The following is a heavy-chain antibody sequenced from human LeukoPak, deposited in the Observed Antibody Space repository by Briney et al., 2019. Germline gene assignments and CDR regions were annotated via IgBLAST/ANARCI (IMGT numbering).Heavy chain of an antibody. CDR3: AIWASDNY. Sequence: GGSLRLSCVVSGFTFNRSWMNWVRQAPGKGLEWVANMDPSGTQKRYVDSVTGRFTISKDNPGTSLYLEMNSLRADDTAIYYSAIWASDNYWGQGTLVTVSS. V-gene: IGHV3-7*01. CDR2: MDPSGTQK. CDR1: GFTFNRSW. D-gene: IGHD3-16*01. J-gene: IGHJ4*02.